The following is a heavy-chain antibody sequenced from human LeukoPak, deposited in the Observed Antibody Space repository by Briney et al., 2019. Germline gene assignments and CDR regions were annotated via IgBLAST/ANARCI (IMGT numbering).Heavy chain of an antibody. J-gene: IGHJ6*03. CDR2: VYYGGNT. V-gene: IGHV4-39*01. CDR1: GGSVSSTSYY. CDR3: ARQRADYFYHYLDV. Sequence: SSETLPLTCTVSGGSVSSTSYYWDWVRQPPGKGLEWIGNVYYGGNTFYNSSLESRVTISVDMSKNQFSLKLTSLTAADTAVYYCARQRADYFYHYLDVWGKGTSVTVSS.